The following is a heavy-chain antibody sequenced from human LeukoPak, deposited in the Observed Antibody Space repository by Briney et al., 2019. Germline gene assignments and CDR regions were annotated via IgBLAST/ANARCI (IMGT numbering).Heavy chain of an antibody. D-gene: IGHD5-12*01. Sequence: NPGGSLRLSCAASEFTFSTYTMNWVRQAPGKGLEWVSFISSSSSYMYYADSVKGRFTISRDNTKKSLYLQMNSLRAEDTAVYYCARDFSGYDYNFDYWGQGTLVTVSS. CDR2: ISSSSSYM. V-gene: IGHV3-21*01. CDR1: EFTFSTYT. CDR3: ARDFSGYDYNFDY. J-gene: IGHJ4*02.